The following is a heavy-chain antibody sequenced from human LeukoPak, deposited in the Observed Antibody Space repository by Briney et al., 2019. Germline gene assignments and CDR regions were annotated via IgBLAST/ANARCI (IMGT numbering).Heavy chain of an antibody. CDR2: INHRGST. D-gene: IGHD1-1*01. CDR3: ARSRKQLDAFDI. CDR1: GGSFSGYY. V-gene: IGHV4-34*01. Sequence: SETLSLTCAVYGGSFSGYYWSWIRQPPGKGLGWIGEINHRGSTNYNPSLKSRVTISVDTSKNQFSLKLSSVTAADTAVYYCARSRKQLDAFDIWGQGTMVTVSS. J-gene: IGHJ3*02.